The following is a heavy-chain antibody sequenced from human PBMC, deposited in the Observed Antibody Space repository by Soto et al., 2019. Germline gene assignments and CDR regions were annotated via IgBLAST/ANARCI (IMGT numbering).Heavy chain of an antibody. CDR2: INPNSGGT. CDR3: ARDRSSSWYDHYGMDV. Sequence: ASVKVSCKASGYTFTGYYMHWVRQAPGQGLEWMGWINPNSGGTNYAQKFQGWVTMTRDTSISTAYMELSRLRSDDTAVYYCARDRSSSWYDHYGMDVWGQGTTVTVSS. V-gene: IGHV1-2*04. CDR1: GYTFTGYY. J-gene: IGHJ6*02. D-gene: IGHD6-13*01.